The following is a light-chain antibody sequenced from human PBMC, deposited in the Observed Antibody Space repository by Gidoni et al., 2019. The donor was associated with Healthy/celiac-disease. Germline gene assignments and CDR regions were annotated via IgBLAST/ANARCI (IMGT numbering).Light chain of an antibody. J-gene: IGKJ4*01. CDR3: QQFNSYPLT. CDR1: QSISSA. CDR2: DAS. V-gene: IGKV1-13*02. Sequence: AIQLTQSPSSLSASVGDIVTITCRASQSISSALAWYQQKPGKATKLLIYDASSLESGVPSRFSGSGSGTDFTLTISSLQHEDFATYYCQQFNSYPLTFGGXTKVEIK.